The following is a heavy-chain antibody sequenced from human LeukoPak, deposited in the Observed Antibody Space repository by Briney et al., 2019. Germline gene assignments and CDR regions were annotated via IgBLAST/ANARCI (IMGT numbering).Heavy chain of an antibody. CDR3: AKDRSGSYREYYFDY. J-gene: IGHJ4*02. Sequence: PGGSLRLSCAASGFTFSSYAMSWVRQAPGKGLEWVSAISGSGGSTYYADSVKGRFTIPRDNSKNTLYLQMNSLRAEDTAVYYCAKDRSGSYREYYFDYWSQGTLVTVSS. D-gene: IGHD1-26*01. CDR2: ISGSGGST. V-gene: IGHV3-23*01. CDR1: GFTFSSYA.